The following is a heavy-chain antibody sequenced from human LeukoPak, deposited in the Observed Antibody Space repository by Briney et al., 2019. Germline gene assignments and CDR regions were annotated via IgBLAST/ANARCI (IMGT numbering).Heavy chain of an antibody. J-gene: IGHJ5*02. V-gene: IGHV3-23*01. CDR2: INGRGDNT. CDR3: AKDRVSPGFNWFDP. CDR1: GVIISSYA. Sequence: PGGSLRLSCVASGVIISSYAMSWVRQAPGKGLEWVSAINGRGDNTYYADFVKGRFTISRDNSQSTVYLQMNSLRTEDTAVYYCAKDRVSPGFNWFDPWGQGTLVTVSS. D-gene: IGHD2/OR15-2a*01.